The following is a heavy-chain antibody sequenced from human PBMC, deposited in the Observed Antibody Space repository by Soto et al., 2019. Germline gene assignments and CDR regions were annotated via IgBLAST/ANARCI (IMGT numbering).Heavy chain of an antibody. CDR2: IYYSGST. D-gene: IGHD3-3*01. CDR3: ARGLRFLEWLLTNNWFDP. CDR1: GGSISSSSYY. V-gene: IGHV4-39*01. Sequence: SETLSLTCTVSGGSISSSSYYWGWIRQPPGKGLEWIGSIYYSGSTYYNPSLKSRVTISVDTSKNQFSLKLSSVTAADTAVYYCARGLRFLEWLLTNNWFDPWGQGTLVTGSS. J-gene: IGHJ5*02.